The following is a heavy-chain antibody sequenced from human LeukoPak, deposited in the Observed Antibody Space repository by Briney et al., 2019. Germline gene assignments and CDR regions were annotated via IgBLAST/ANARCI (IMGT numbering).Heavy chain of an antibody. V-gene: IGHV4-61*02. J-gene: IGHJ4*02. D-gene: IGHD6-19*01. CDR2: IYTWGST. CDR1: GGSISSGSYY. Sequence: SETLSLTCAVSGGSISSGSYYWSWIRQPAGKGLEWIGRIYTWGSTNYNPSLKSRVTISVDTSKNQFSLKLSSVTAADTAVYYCARLRGVAGTSGADYWGQGTLVTVSS. CDR3: ARLRGVAGTSGADY.